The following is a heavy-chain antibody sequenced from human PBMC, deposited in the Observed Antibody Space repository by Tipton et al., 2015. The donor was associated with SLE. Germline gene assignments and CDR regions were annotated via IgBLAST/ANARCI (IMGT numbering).Heavy chain of an antibody. D-gene: IGHD3-16*01. J-gene: IGHJ3*01. CDR1: GFPFSSYD. V-gene: IGHV3-13*01. CDR2: IATAGDT. Sequence: SLRLSCAASGFPFSSYDMHWVRQGTGEGLERVTAIATAGDTYYPGSVKGRFTISRENAKHSLYLQMTNLRAGDTAVYYCARGGSDAFDFWGQGTRVTVSS. CDR3: ARGGSDAFDF.